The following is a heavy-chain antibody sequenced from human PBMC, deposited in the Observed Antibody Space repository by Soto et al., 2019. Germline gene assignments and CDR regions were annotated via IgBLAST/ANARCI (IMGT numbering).Heavy chain of an antibody. D-gene: IGHD3-22*01. CDR1: GYTFTHNA. CDR3: SRDSWITMNAFDI. J-gene: IGHJ3*02. V-gene: IGHV1-3*01. Sequence: QVQLVQSGAEVKKTGASVKVSCKASGYTFTHNAMHWVRQAPGQRPEWVGWINVGIGETKYSQKLQGRVSITSDTSASTVYMELSSLRSEDTAVYYCSRDSWITMNAFDIWGPGTLVTVSS. CDR2: INVGIGET.